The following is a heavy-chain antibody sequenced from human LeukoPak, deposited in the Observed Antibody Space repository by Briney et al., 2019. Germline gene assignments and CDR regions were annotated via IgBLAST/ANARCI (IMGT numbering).Heavy chain of an antibody. Sequence: PSETLSLTCTISRGSISTYYWSWIRQPPGKGLEWIGYISTGGSTNYNPSLKSRVTISVDTSKNQFSLNLSSVTAADTAVYYCARRRTTGTTGYFDYWGQGTLVTVYS. V-gene: IGHV4-4*09. CDR1: RGSISTYY. D-gene: IGHD1-1*01. CDR3: ARRRTTGTTGYFDY. CDR2: ISTGGST. J-gene: IGHJ4*02.